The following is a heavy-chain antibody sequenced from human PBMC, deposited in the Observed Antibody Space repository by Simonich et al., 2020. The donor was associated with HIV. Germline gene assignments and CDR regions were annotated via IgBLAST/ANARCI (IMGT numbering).Heavy chain of an antibody. J-gene: IGHJ3*02. V-gene: IGHV5-10-1*01. Sequence: AEVKKPGESLRISCKGSGYSFPSYWLSWVRRMPGKGLEWMGRIDPSDSYTNYSPSYQGHVTISADKSISTAYLQWSSLKALDTAMYYCSRRVTAVAGTKNDALDIWGQGTMVTVSS. D-gene: IGHD6-19*01. CDR3: SRRVTAVAGTKNDALDI. CDR2: IDPSDSYT. CDR1: GYSFPSYW.